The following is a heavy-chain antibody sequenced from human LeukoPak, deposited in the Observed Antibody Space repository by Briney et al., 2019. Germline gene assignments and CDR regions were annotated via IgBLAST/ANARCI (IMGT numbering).Heavy chain of an antibody. D-gene: IGHD6-19*01. CDR3: ARDAALAVAGFFDY. CDR1: GYTFTSYA. Sequence: ASVKVSCKASGYTFTSYAMHWVRQAPGQRLEWMGWINAGNGNTKYSQKFQGRVTITRDTSASTAYMELSSLRSEDTAVYYCARDAALAVAGFFDYWGQGTLVTASS. J-gene: IGHJ4*02. CDR2: INAGNGNT. V-gene: IGHV1-3*01.